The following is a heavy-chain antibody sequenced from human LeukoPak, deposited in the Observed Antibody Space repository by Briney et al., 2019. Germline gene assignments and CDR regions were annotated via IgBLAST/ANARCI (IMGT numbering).Heavy chain of an antibody. CDR2: INPNSGDT. V-gene: IGHV1-2*02. D-gene: IGHD6-19*01. CDR1: EYTFTAYY. CDR3: ARVGQWLVENDWFDP. J-gene: IGHJ5*02. Sequence: ASVKVSCKASEYTFTAYYVHWVRQAPGQGLEWMGWINPNSGDTNFAQNFQGRVTMTRDTSISTVYMELSRLRSDDTAVYYCARVGQWLVENDWFDPWGQGTLVTVSS.